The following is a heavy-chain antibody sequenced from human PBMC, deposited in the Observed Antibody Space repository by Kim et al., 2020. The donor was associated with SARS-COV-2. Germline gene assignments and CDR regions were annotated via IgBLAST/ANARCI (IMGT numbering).Heavy chain of an antibody. D-gene: IGHD6-13*01. Sequence: SLKSRVTRSVDTSKNQFSLKLSSVTAADTAVYYCARSPGIAAAVTGFDYWGQGTLVTVSS. V-gene: IGHV4-34*01. CDR3: ARSPGIAAAVTGFDY. J-gene: IGHJ4*02.